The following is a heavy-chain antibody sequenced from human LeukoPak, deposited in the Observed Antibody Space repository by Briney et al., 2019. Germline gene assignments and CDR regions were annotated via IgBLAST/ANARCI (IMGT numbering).Heavy chain of an antibody. CDR1: GYTFTSYY. Sequence: ASVKVSCKASGYTFTSYYMHWVRQAPGQGLEWMGIINPSGGSTSYAQKFQGRVTMTRDTSTSTVYMELSSLRSEDTAVYYCASSRRPSSGSYYFPPIDYWGQGTLVTVSS. CDR3: ASSRRPSSGSYYFPPIDY. D-gene: IGHD3-10*01. CDR2: INPSGGST. V-gene: IGHV1-46*01. J-gene: IGHJ4*02.